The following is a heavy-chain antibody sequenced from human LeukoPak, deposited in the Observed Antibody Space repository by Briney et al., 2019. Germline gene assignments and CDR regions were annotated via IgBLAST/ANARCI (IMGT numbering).Heavy chain of an antibody. J-gene: IGHJ4*02. CDR3: ARVRYYYDSSGYTNDY. Sequence: PGGSLRLSCAISGFTFSSYSMNWVRQAPGKGLEWVSSISSSSSYIYYADSVKGRFTISRDNAKNSLYLQMNSLRAEDTAVYYCARVRYYYDSSGYTNDYWGQGTLVTVSS. CDR2: ISSSSSYI. V-gene: IGHV3-21*01. CDR1: GFTFSSYS. D-gene: IGHD3-22*01.